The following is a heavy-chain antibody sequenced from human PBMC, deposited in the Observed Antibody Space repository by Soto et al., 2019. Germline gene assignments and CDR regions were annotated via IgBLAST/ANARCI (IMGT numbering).Heavy chain of an antibody. CDR2: IWYDGSNK. Sequence: GGSLRLSCAASGFTFSSYGMHWVRQAPGKGLEWVAVIWYDGSNKYYADSVKGRFTISRDNSKNTLYLQMNSLRAEDTAVYYCARDYGYCSGGSCSGVVDYWGQGTLVTVSS. CDR3: ARDYGYCSGGSCSGVVDY. D-gene: IGHD2-15*01. CDR1: GFTFSSYG. V-gene: IGHV3-33*01. J-gene: IGHJ4*02.